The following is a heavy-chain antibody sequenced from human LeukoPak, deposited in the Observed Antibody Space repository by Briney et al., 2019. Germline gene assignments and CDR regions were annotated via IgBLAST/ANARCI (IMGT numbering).Heavy chain of an antibody. Sequence: SETLSLTCSVSGGSISDISYYRGWIRQPPGRGLEWIGSVYKSGSTHYNPSLKSRVTMSVDTSKDQFSLKLSSVTAADTAVYYCARHVTRGYSYVGQNWFDPWGQGTLVTVSS. CDR2: VYKSGST. CDR3: ARHVTRGYSYVGQNWFDP. CDR1: GGSISDISYY. V-gene: IGHV4-39*01. D-gene: IGHD5-18*01. J-gene: IGHJ5*02.